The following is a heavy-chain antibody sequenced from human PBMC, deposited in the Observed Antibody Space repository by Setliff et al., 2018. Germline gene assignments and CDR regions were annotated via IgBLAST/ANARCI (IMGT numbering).Heavy chain of an antibody. V-gene: IGHV4-59*11. J-gene: IGHJ5*02. Sequence: SETLSLTCTVSGGSISSHYWSWIRQPPGKGLEWIGSIYYSGSTNYNPSLKSRVTMSVDTSKNQFSLKLSSVTAADTAVYYCARDYYYDSSGPGHWFDPWGQGTLVTVSS. CDR3: ARDYYYDSSGPGHWFDP. CDR2: IYYSGST. CDR1: GGSISSHY. D-gene: IGHD3-22*01.